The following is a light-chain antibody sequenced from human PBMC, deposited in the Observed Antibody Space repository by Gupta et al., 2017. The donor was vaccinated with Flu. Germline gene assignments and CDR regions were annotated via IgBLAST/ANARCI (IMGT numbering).Light chain of an antibody. V-gene: IGLV1-40*01. CDR2: GNT. Sequence: NIGAGDDVQECQQHPRTAPKLLFYGNTNRPSAGPDRFSCSNSGTSASLAITRLQAEDEADYYCRSYDSSRSALYVFGTGTKVTVL. CDR3: RSYDSSRSALYV. J-gene: IGLJ1*01. CDR1: NIGAGDD.